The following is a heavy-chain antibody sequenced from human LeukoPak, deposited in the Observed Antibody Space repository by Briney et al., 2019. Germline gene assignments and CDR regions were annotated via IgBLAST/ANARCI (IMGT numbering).Heavy chain of an antibody. CDR2: IISSGDVT. CDR3: AKNGGYSYGLYYFDY. CDR1: GFTFSSYW. D-gene: IGHD5-18*01. Sequence: PGGSLRLSCAASGFTFSSYWMSWVRQAPGKGLEWVSSIISSGDVTYYADSLTGRFTISRDNSKNMVYLQMDSLRAEDSAVYYCAKNGGYSYGLYYFDYWGQGTLVTVSS. V-gene: IGHV3-23*01. J-gene: IGHJ4*02.